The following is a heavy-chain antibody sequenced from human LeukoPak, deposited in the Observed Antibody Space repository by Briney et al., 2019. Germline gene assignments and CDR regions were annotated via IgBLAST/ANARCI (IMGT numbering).Heavy chain of an antibody. CDR3: TRDSGNYNWFDP. CDR1: GFTFSDSA. J-gene: IGHJ5*02. D-gene: IGHD1-26*01. CDR2: MDKETNLYAT. V-gene: IGHV3-73*01. Sequence: GGSLRLSCVASGFTFSDSAIHWVRQSSGKGLEWIGHMDKETNLYATALAASVKGRFTVSRDDSKNTAYLHMNSLKTEDTALYFCTRDSGNYNWFDPWGQGNLV.